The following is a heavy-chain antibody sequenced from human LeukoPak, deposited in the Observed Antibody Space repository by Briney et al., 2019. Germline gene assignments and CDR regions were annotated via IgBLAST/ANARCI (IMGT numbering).Heavy chain of an antibody. CDR2: ITPNNSGT. D-gene: IGHD5-24*01. J-gene: IGHJ4*02. V-gene: IGHV1-2*02. CDR1: GYTFTGHY. CDR3: ARDVLGDGYAFFDY. Sequence: ASVKVSCKASGYTFTGHYINWVRQAPGQGLEWMGWITPNNSGTNYAQKFQGRVTMTRDTSISTAYMELSGLRSDDTAVYYCARDVLGDGYAFFDYWGQGTLVTVSS.